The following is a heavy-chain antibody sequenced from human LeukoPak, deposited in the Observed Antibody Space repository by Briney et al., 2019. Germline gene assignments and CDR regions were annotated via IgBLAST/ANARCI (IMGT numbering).Heavy chain of an antibody. Sequence: GGSLRLSCAASGFTFSSYSMNWVRQAPGKGLEWVSSISSSSSYIYYADSVKGRFTISRDNAKNSLYLQMNSLRAEDTAVYYCARDLADDFWSGYTLLFDYWGQGTLVTVSS. V-gene: IGHV3-21*01. J-gene: IGHJ4*02. D-gene: IGHD3-3*01. CDR3: ARDLADDFWSGYTLLFDY. CDR1: GFTFSSYS. CDR2: ISSSSSYI.